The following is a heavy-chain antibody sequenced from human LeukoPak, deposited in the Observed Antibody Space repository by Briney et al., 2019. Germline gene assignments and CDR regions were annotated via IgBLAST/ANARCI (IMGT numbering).Heavy chain of an antibody. CDR1: GRSISSYY. Sequence: SETLSLTCTVSGRSISSYYWSWIRQPAGRGLGWIGRIYTSGSTNYNPSLKSRVTMSVDTSKNQFSLKLSSVTAADTAVYYCASGWAPGVFFDYWGQGTLVTVSS. D-gene: IGHD6-19*01. J-gene: IGHJ4*02. CDR3: ASGWAPGVFFDY. V-gene: IGHV4-4*07. CDR2: IYTSGST.